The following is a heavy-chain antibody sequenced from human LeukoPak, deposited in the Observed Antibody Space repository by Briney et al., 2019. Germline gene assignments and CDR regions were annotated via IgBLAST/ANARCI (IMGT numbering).Heavy chain of an antibody. CDR2: ISGSGGST. CDR1: GFTFSSYA. CDR3: AKLPYYYDSSGYFDY. Sequence: GSLRLSCAASGFTFSSYAMSWVRQAPGKGLEWVSAISGSGGSTYYADSVKGRFTISRDNSKNTLYLQMNSLRAEDTAVYYCAKLPYYYDSSGYFDYWGQGTLVTVSS. V-gene: IGHV3-23*01. D-gene: IGHD3-22*01. J-gene: IGHJ4*02.